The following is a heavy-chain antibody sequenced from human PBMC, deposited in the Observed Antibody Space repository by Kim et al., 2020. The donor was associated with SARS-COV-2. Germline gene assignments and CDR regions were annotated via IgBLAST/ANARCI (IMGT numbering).Heavy chain of an antibody. V-gene: IGHV3-23*01. CDR2: T. J-gene: IGHJ4*02. Sequence: TDYADAVKGRFTISRDNSKNTRYLRMNSLRAEDTAVYDCAKDGVVVICDYWGQGTLVTVSS. CDR3: AKDGVVVICDY. D-gene: IGHD3-22*01.